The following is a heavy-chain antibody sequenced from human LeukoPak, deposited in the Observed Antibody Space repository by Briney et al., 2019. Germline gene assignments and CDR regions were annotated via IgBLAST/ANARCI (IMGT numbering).Heavy chain of an antibody. V-gene: IGHV3-23*01. J-gene: IGHJ4*02. CDR1: GFTFSSYG. D-gene: IGHD1-26*01. CDR2: ISASGGST. CDR3: ARYSGTFSNSYFDC. Sequence: GGSLRLSCAASGFTFSSYGMSWVRQAPGKGLEWVSPISASGGSTYYADSVKGRFTISRDNSKNTLYLQMNSLRAEDTAVYYCARYSGTFSNSYFDCWGQGTLVTVSS.